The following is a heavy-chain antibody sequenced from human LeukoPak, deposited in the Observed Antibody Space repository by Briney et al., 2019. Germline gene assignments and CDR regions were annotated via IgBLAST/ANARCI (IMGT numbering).Heavy chain of an antibody. CDR1: GFTFRSYN. CDR3: TRAYQQHLINWFDP. CDR2: LSYDGRNE. Sequence: GGSLRLSCAASGFTFRSYNIHWVRQAPGKGLEWVAVLSYDGRNEYYADSVKGRFTISRDNAKNTLYLQMNSLRVDDTAEYYCTRAYQQHLINWFDPWGQGTLVTVSS. J-gene: IGHJ5*02. V-gene: IGHV3-30*03. D-gene: IGHD6-13*01.